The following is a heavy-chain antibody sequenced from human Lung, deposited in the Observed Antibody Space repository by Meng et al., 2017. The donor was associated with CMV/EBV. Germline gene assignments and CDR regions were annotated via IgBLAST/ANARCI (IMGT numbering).Heavy chain of an antibody. CDR1: GFTFSSYA. D-gene: IGHD6-13*01. CDR2: ISGSGGST. CDR3: AKYIAAAGILSVYFDY. J-gene: IGHJ4*02. V-gene: IGHV3-23*01. Sequence: GESLKISCAASGFTFSSYAMSWVRQAPGKGLEWVSAISGSGGSTYYADSVKGRFTISRDNSKNTLYLQMNSLRAEDTAVYYCAKYIAAAGILSVYFDYWGQGTLVXVSS.